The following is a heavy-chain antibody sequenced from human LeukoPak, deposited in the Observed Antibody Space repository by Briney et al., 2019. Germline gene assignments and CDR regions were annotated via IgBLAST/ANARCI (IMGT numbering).Heavy chain of an antibody. CDR2: INPSGGST. D-gene: IGHD2-2*02. Sequence: ASVKVSCKASGYTFTSYYMHWVRQAPGQGLEWMGIINPSGGSTSYAQKFQGRVTITADESTSTAYMELSSLRSEDTAVYYCARGPEGGYCSSTSCYKGPGYMDVWGKGTTVTVSS. J-gene: IGHJ6*03. V-gene: IGHV1-46*01. CDR1: GYTFTSYY. CDR3: ARGPEGGYCSSTSCYKGPGYMDV.